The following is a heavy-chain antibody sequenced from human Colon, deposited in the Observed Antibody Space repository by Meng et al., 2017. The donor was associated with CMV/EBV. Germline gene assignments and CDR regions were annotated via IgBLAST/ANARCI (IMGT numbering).Heavy chain of an antibody. J-gene: IGHJ4*02. Sequence: GGSLRLSCKGSGYSFTSYWIGWVRQMPGKGLEWMGIIYPGDSDTRYSPSFQGQVTISADKSISTAYLQCSSLKASDTAMYYCARRGPLDVDYWGQGTPVTVSS. CDR1: GYSFTSYW. CDR3: ARRGPLDVDY. CDR2: IYPGDSDT. D-gene: IGHD3-16*01. V-gene: IGHV5-51*01.